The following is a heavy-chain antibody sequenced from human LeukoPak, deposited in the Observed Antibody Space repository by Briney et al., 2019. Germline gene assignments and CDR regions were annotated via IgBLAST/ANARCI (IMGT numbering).Heavy chain of an antibody. CDR1: GGSINSYY. D-gene: IGHD4-11*01. J-gene: IGHJ6*02. Sequence: PSETLSLTCTVSGGSINSYYWRWIRQPPGKGLEWIGYIYYSGSNNYNPSLKSRVTISVDTSKNQFSLKLSSVTAADKAVYYCARHPRVTSWVMDVWGQGTPVTVSS. CDR2: IYYSGSN. V-gene: IGHV4-59*08. CDR3: ARHPRVTSWVMDV.